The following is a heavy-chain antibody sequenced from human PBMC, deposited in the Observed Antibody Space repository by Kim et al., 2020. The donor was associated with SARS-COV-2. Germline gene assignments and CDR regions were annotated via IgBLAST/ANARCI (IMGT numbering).Heavy chain of an antibody. CDR3: ARDGGLLTGYYKGIDAFDI. D-gene: IGHD3-9*01. V-gene: IGHV1-2*06. J-gene: IGHJ3*02. CDR2: INPNSGGT. Sequence: ASVKVSCKASGYTFTGYYMHWVRQAPGQGLEWMGRINPNSGGTNYAQKFQGRVTMTRDTSISTAYMELSRLRSDDTAVYYCARDGGLLTGYYKGIDAFDIWGQGTMVTVSS. CDR1: GYTFTGYY.